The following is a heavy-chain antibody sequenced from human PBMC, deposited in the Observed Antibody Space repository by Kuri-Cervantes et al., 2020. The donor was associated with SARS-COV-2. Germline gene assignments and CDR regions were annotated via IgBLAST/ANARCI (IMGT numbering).Heavy chain of an antibody. D-gene: IGHD6-19*01. CDR1: GFTFSSYS. Sequence: GESLKISCAASGFTFSSYSMNWVRQAPGKGLEWVSSISSSSSYIYYADSVKGRFTISRDNAKNSLYLQMNSLRAEDTAVYYCARGGMVVGSSGWYGEDYYYYMDVWGKGTTVTVSS. CDR3: ARGGMVVGSSGWYGEDYYYYMDV. V-gene: IGHV3-21*01. J-gene: IGHJ6*03. CDR2: ISSSSSYI.